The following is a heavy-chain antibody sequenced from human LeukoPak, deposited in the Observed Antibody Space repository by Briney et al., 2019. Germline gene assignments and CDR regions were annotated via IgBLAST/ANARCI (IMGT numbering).Heavy chain of an antibody. V-gene: IGHV3-11*05. D-gene: IGHD6-13*01. J-gene: IGHJ4*02. CDR1: GFTFSDYY. Sequence: GGSLILSCAASGFTFSDYYMSWIRQAPGKGLEWVSYISSSSTNTIYADSVKGRFTISRDNAKNSLYLQMNSLRAEDTAVYYCARVGSIEAAGTLDYWGQGTLVTVSS. CDR3: ARVGSIEAAGTLDY. CDR2: ISSSSTNT.